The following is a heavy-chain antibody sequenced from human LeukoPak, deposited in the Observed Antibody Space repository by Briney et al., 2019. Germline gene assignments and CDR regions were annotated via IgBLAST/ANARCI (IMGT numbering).Heavy chain of an antibody. J-gene: IGHJ6*02. CDR2: ISSSGSTI. CDR3: ARGGDIVVVPAATDPDYGMDV. Sequence: GGSLRLSCAASGFTFSDYYMSWIRQAPGKGLEWVSYISSSGSTIYYADSVKGRFTISRDNAKNTLYLQMNSLRAEDTAVYYCARGGDIVVVPAATDPDYGMDVWGQGTTVTVSS. V-gene: IGHV3-11*04. D-gene: IGHD2-2*01. CDR1: GFTFSDYY.